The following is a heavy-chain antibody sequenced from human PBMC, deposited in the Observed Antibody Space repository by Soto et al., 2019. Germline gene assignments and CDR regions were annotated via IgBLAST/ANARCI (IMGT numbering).Heavy chain of an antibody. D-gene: IGHD4-17*01. J-gene: IGHJ4*02. CDR3: AAALHDYGDYVGFYFDY. Sequence: QMQLVQSWPEVKKPGTSVKVSCKASGFNFTSSAVQWVRQARGQRLELIGWIVVGSGNTNYAQKFQERVTITRDMSTSTAYMELSSLRSEDTAVYYCAAALHDYGDYVGFYFDYWGQGTLVTVSS. CDR1: GFNFTSSA. V-gene: IGHV1-58*01. CDR2: IVVGSGNT.